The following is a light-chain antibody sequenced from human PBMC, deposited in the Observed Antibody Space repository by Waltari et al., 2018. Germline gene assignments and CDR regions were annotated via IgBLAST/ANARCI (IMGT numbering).Light chain of an antibody. CDR2: EVS. J-gene: IGLJ1*01. Sequence: QSALTQPASVSGSPGQSLTISCTGTSSDVGGYTYVSWYQQHPGKAPKLMIYEVSNRPSGVSNRFSGSKSGNTASLTISGLQAEDEADYYCSSYTSSSTLGVFGTGTKVTVL. V-gene: IGLV2-14*01. CDR3: SSYTSSSTLGV. CDR1: SSDVGGYTY.